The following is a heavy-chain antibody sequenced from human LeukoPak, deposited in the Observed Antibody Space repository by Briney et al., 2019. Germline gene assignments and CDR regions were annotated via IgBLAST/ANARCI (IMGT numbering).Heavy chain of an antibody. CDR2: ISANSGKT. CDR3: ARDIDWTFEY. J-gene: IGHJ4*02. D-gene: IGHD1-1*01. CDR1: GYTFTIYG. V-gene: IGHV1-18*01. Sequence: GASVKVSCKASGYTFTIYGISWVRQAPGQGLEWMGWISANSGKTNYAKNLQGRVTMTTDTSTSTAYMELRSLTSDDTALYYCARDIDWTFEYWGQGTLVTVSS.